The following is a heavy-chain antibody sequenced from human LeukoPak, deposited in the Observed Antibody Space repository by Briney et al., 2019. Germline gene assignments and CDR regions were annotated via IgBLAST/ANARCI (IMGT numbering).Heavy chain of an antibody. V-gene: IGHV4-4*09. J-gene: IGHJ4*02. CDR2: IYTSGST. CDR3: ARHASGAANLDY. Sequence: PSETLSLTCTVSGGSISSHYWSWIRQPPGKGLEWIGYIYTSGSTNYNPSLKSRVTISVDTSKNQFSLKLSSVTAADAAVYYCARHASGAANLDYWGQGTLVTVSS. CDR1: GGSISSHY. D-gene: IGHD6-25*01.